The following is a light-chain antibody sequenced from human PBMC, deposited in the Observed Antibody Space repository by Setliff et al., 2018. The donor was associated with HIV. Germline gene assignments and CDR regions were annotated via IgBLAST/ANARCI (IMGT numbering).Light chain of an antibody. Sequence: QSVLAQPRSVSGSPGQSVTISCTGTTGDVGGYNFVSWYQHHPGKAPKLMIYDVIKRPSGVPDRFSGSKSGNTASLTISGLQAEDEADYYCCSYAGSHTFVFGTGTKVTV. CDR2: DVI. CDR3: CSYAGSHTFV. J-gene: IGLJ1*01. CDR1: TGDVGGYNF. V-gene: IGLV2-11*01.